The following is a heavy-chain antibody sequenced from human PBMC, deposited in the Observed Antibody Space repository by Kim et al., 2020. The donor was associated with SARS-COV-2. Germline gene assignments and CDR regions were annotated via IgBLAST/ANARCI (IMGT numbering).Heavy chain of an antibody. CDR2: ISGSGGST. CDR1: GFTFSSYA. CDR3: AKDRTLYYDFWSGYDRPRHVMDV. Sequence: GGSLRLSCAASGFTFSSYAMSWVRQAPGKGLEWVSAISGSGGSTYYADSVKGRFTISRDNSKNTLYLQMNSLRAEDTAVYYCAKDRTLYYDFWSGYDRPRHVMDVWGQGTTVTVS. J-gene: IGHJ6*02. V-gene: IGHV3-23*01. D-gene: IGHD3-3*01.